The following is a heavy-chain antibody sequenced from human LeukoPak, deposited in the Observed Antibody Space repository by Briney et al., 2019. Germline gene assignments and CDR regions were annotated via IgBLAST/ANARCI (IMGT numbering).Heavy chain of an antibody. Sequence: GGSLRLSCAASGFTVSSNYMSWVRQAPGKGLEWVSVIYSGGSTYYADSVKGRFTISRDNSKNTLYLQMNSLRAEDTAVYYCARTSTVTPYFQHWGQGTLGTVSS. CDR3: ARTSTVTPYFQH. J-gene: IGHJ1*01. CDR1: GFTVSSNY. CDR2: IYSGGST. D-gene: IGHD4-17*01. V-gene: IGHV3-53*01.